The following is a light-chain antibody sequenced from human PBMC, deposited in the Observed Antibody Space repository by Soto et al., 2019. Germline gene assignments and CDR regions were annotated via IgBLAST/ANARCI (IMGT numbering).Light chain of an antibody. CDR2: GNI. CDR1: SSNIGAGYD. J-gene: IGLJ2*01. Sequence: QTVVTQPPSVSGAPGQRVTISCTGSSSNIGAGYDIHWYQQLPGTAPKLLIYGNINRPSGVPDRFSGSKSGTSASLAITGLQAEDEADYSCQSYDSSLSGSVVFGGGTKLTVL. CDR3: QSYDSSLSGSVV. V-gene: IGLV1-40*01.